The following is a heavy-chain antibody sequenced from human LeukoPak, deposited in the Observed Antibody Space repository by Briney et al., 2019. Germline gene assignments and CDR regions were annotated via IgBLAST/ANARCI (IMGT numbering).Heavy chain of an antibody. J-gene: IGHJ3*02. CDR3: AKDMGPGSSGAFDI. Sequence: PGGSLRLSCAASGFTVSSSHMSWVRQAPGKGLEWVSGISWNSGSIGYADSVKGRFTISRDNAKNSLYLQMNSLRAEDTALYYCAKDMGPGSSGAFDIWGQGTMVTVSS. V-gene: IGHV3-9*01. D-gene: IGHD6-25*01. CDR2: ISWNSGSI. CDR1: GFTVSSSH.